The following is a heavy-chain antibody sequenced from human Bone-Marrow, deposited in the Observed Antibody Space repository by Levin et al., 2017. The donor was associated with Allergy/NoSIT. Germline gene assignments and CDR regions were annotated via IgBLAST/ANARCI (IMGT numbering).Heavy chain of an antibody. D-gene: IGHD3-22*01. CDR3: ARDLGYDSSGYYYGAVDY. CDR1: GFTFSSYG. CDR2: IWYDGSNK. Sequence: PGGSLRLSCAASGFTFSSYGMHWVRQAPGKGLEWVAVIWYDGSNKYYADSVKGRFTISRDNSKNTLYLQMNSLRAEDTAVYYCARDLGYDSSGYYYGAVDYWGQGTLVTVSS. V-gene: IGHV3-33*01. J-gene: IGHJ4*02.